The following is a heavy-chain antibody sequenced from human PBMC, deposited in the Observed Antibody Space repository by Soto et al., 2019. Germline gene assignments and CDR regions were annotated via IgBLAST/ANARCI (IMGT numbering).Heavy chain of an antibody. V-gene: IGHV3-11*01. CDR1: GFTFSDYY. Sequence: PGGSLRLSCAASGFTFSDYYMSWIRQAPGKGLEWVSYISSSGSTIYYADSVKGRFTISRDNAKNSLYLQMNSLRAEDTAVYYCARMGYCSGGSCNRTGVRAFDIWGQGTMVTVSS. J-gene: IGHJ3*02. D-gene: IGHD2-15*01. CDR2: ISSSGSTI. CDR3: ARMGYCSGGSCNRTGVRAFDI.